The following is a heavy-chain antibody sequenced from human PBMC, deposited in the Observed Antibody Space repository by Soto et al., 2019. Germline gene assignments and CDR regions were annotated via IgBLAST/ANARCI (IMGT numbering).Heavy chain of an antibody. CDR1: GGSITSDYSC. CDR2: IFVSGTT. D-gene: IGHD7-27*01. V-gene: IGHV4-30-4*01. Sequence: QVQLQESGPGLVKPSQTLSLTCTVSGGSITSDYSCRSCIRQPPGEGLEWIGHIFVSGTTYTNPSLRSQVAISLVPSKNHFSPPLSSVTAADTAVYYCARGPSGDKVHYWGQGALVTVSS. J-gene: IGHJ4*02. CDR3: ARGPSGDKVHY.